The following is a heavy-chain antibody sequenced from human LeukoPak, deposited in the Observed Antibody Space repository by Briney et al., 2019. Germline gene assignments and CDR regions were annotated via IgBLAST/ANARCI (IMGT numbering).Heavy chain of an antibody. D-gene: IGHD6-13*01. CDR3: ARDEQQLVPRGMDV. J-gene: IGHJ6*02. CDR1: GGSISSYY. Sequence: SETLSLTCTVSGGSISSYYWSWIRQPAGKGLEWIGRIYTSGSTNYNPSLKSRVIMSVDTSKNQFSLKLSSVTAADTAVYYCARDEQQLVPRGMDVWGQGTTVTVSS. V-gene: IGHV4-4*07. CDR2: IYTSGST.